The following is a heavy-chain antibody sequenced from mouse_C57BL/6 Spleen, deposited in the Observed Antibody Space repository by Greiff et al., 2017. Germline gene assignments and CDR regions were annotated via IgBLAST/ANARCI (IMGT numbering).Heavy chain of an antibody. Sequence: VQLQQPGTELVKPGASVKLSCKASGYTFTSYWMHWVKQRPGQGLEWIGNINPSNGGTNYNEKFKSKATLTVDKSSSAAYMQLSSLTSEDSAVYYCARWVVDYYAMDYWGQGTSVTVSS. D-gene: IGHD1-1*02. CDR1: GYTFTSYW. V-gene: IGHV1-53*01. J-gene: IGHJ4*01. CDR2: INPSNGGT. CDR3: ARWVVDYYAMDY.